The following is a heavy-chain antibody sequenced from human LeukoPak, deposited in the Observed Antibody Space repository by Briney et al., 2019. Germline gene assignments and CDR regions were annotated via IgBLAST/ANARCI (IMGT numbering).Heavy chain of an antibody. CDR1: GFTFSSNE. Sequence: PVGSLRLSCAASGFTFSSNEINWVRQAPGQGLKWVSDISRICSTIYYAESVKGRFTISRDIAKNSLYLQLNSLRAEDTAVYYCARSVTYQYFQNWGQGTLVTVSS. CDR3: ARSVTYQYFQN. V-gene: IGHV3-48*03. CDR2: ISRICSTI. J-gene: IGHJ1*01.